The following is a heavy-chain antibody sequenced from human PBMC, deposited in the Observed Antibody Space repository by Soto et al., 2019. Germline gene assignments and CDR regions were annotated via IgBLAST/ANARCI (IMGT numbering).Heavy chain of an antibody. Sequence: QVQLQESGPGLVKPSETLSLTCTVSGGSISSYYWSWIRQPPGKGLEGIGYIYYSWGTNYKPSLKSLVTVALDTSKNPFSLKLRSVTAADKAVYYCARREGITRHWYCDLWGRGTLVTVSS. V-gene: IGHV4-59*01. D-gene: IGHD3-10*01. J-gene: IGHJ2*01. CDR1: GGSISSYY. CDR3: ARREGITRHWYCDL. CDR2: IYYSWGT.